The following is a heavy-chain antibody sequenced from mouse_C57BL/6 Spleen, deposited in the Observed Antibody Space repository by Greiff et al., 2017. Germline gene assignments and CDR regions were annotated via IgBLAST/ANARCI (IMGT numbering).Heavy chain of an antibody. CDR2: IRNKANGYTT. CDR1: GFTFTDYY. D-gene: IGHD1-1*01. CDR3: ARLYGSSFYWYFDV. Sequence: EVQRVESGGGLVQPGGSLSLSCAASGFTFTDYYMSWVRQPPGKALEWLGFIRNKANGYTTEYSASVKGRFTISRDNSQSILYLQMNALRAEDSATYYWARLYGSSFYWYFDVWGTGTTVTVSS. J-gene: IGHJ1*03. V-gene: IGHV7-3*01.